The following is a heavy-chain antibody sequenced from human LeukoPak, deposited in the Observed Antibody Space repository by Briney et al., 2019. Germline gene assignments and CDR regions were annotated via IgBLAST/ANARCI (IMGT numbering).Heavy chain of an antibody. Sequence: GESLKISCQGSGYTFTNYWIGWVRQMPGKGLEWMGFIFPRDSDTTYSPSLQGQVTISADKSINTAYLQWRSLKASDTAMYYCARPDGSGTYAFDVWGQGTVVTVSS. D-gene: IGHD3-10*01. CDR3: ARPDGSGTYAFDV. CDR1: GYTFTNYW. J-gene: IGHJ3*01. CDR2: IFPRDSDT. V-gene: IGHV5-51*01.